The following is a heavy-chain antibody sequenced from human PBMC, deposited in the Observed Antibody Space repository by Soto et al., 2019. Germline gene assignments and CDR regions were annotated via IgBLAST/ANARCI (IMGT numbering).Heavy chain of an antibody. CDR2: IWYDGSNK. CDR1: GFTFSSYG. J-gene: IGHJ3*02. CDR3: ARGSARTYYYDSSLI. D-gene: IGHD3-22*01. Sequence: QVQLVESGGGVVQPGRSLRLSCAASGFTFSSYGMHWVRQAPGKGLEWVAVIWYDGSNKYYADSVKGRFTISRDNSKNTLYLQMNSLRAEDTAVYYCARGSARTYYYDSSLIWGQGTMVTVSS. V-gene: IGHV3-33*01.